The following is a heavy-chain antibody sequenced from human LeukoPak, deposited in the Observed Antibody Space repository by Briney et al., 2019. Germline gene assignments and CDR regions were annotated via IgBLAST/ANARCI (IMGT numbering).Heavy chain of an antibody. Sequence: PSETLSLTCTVSGGSITGYYWNWIRQPPGQGLEWIGYIYYSGTTNYNPSLNSRVTMSVDTSKNQFSLKLSSVTAADTAVYYCAGFTYDSSGSNYYFDYWGQGTLVTVSS. V-gene: IGHV4-59*01. D-gene: IGHD3-22*01. CDR2: IYYSGTT. CDR3: AGFTYDSSGSNYYFDY. CDR1: GGSITGYY. J-gene: IGHJ4*02.